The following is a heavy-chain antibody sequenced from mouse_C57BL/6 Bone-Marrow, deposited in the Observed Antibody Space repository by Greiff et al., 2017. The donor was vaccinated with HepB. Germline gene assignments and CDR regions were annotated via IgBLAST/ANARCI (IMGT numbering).Heavy chain of an antibody. CDR1: GFTFSSYA. D-gene: IGHD2-10*02. CDR2: ISDGGSYT. Sequence: EVKLVESGGGLVKPGGSLKLSCAASGFTFSSYAMSWVRQTPEKRLEWVATISDGGSYTYYPDNVKGRFTISRDNAKNNLYLQMSHLKSEDTAMYYCARERYGNYNYYAMYYWGQGTSVTVSS. CDR3: ARERYGNYNYYAMYY. V-gene: IGHV5-4*01. J-gene: IGHJ4*01.